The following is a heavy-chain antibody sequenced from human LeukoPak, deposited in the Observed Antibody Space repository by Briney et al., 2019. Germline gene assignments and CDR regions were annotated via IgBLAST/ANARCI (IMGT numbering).Heavy chain of an antibody. CDR2: IRSKANNYAI. J-gene: IGHJ4*02. Sequence: PGGSLRLSCAASGYTFSDSAMHWVRQASGKGLEWVGRIRSKANNYAIVYGASVKGRFIISRDDSKNTAYLQMNSLKTEDTAVYYCTRRYYHDSSGVFLRDYWGQGTLVTVSS. CDR3: TRRYYHDSSGVFLRDY. D-gene: IGHD3-22*01. V-gene: IGHV3-73*01. CDR1: GYTFSDSA.